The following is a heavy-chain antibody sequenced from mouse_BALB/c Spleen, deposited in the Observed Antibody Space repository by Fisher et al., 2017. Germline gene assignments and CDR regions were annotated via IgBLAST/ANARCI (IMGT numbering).Heavy chain of an antibody. V-gene: IGHV1-87*01. CDR3: AREGGNSYAMDY. Sequence: KFKGKATLTADKSSSTAYMQLSSLASEDSAVYYCAREGGNSYAMDYWGQGTSVTVSS. D-gene: IGHD2-1*01. J-gene: IGHJ4*01.